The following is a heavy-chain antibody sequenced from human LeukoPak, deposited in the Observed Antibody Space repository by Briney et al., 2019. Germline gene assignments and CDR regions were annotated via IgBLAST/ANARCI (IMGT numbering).Heavy chain of an antibody. V-gene: IGHV4-34*01. Sequence: GSLRLSCAASGFTFSSYAMSWIRQPPGKGLEWIGEINHSGSTNYNPSLKSRVTISVDTSKNQFSLKLSSVTAADTAVYYCARGGDRGVATISYFDYWGQGTLVTVSS. J-gene: IGHJ4*02. CDR1: GFTFSSYA. CDR3: ARGGDRGVATISYFDY. D-gene: IGHD5-24*01. CDR2: INHSGST.